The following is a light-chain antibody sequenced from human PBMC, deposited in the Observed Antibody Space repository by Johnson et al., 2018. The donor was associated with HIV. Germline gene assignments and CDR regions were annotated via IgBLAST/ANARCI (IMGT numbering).Light chain of an antibody. V-gene: IGLV1-51*02. J-gene: IGLJ1*01. CDR3: GTWDSSLSAGRRYV. CDR1: SSNIGNNY. Sequence: QSVLTQPPSVSAAPGQKVTISCSGSSSNIGNNYVSWYQQLPGTAPKLLIYENNKRPSGIPDRFSGSKSATSATLGITGLQTGDEADYYCGTWDSSLSAGRRYVFGTGTKVTVL. CDR2: ENN.